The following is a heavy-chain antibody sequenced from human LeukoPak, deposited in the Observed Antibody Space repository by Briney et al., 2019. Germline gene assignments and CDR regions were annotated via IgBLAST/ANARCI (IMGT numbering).Heavy chain of an antibody. CDR3: ARRIASGSSFDY. V-gene: IGHV4-34*01. D-gene: IGHD1-26*01. J-gene: IGHJ4*02. Sequence: SETLSLTCAVYGGSFSGYYWSWIRQPPGKGLEWIGEINHSGSTNYNPSLKSRVTISVDTSKNQFSLKLSSVTAADTAVYYCARRIASGSSFDYWGQGTLVTVPS. CDR2: INHSGST. CDR1: GGSFSGYY.